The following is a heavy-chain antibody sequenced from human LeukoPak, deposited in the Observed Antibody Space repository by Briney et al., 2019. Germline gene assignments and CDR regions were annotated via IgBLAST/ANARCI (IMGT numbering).Heavy chain of an antibody. V-gene: IGHV4-59*08. CDR2: ISYSGST. CDR1: GGSISSHY. Sequence: SENLSLTCTVSGGSISSHYWSCIRQPPGKGLEWIGSISYSGSTTYNPSLKGRVTISVDTSKNQFPLMLSSVSAADTAVYYCARRYCSGGSCYSAFDYWGQGTLVAVS. CDR3: ARRYCSGGSCYSAFDY. D-gene: IGHD2-15*01. J-gene: IGHJ4*02.